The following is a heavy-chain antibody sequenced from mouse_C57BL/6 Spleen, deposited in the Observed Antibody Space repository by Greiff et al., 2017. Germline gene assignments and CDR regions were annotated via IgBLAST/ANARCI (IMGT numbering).Heavy chain of an antibody. CDR3: ARAGWSYYYAMDY. D-gene: IGHD2-3*01. Sequence: VQLQQSGPELVKPGASVKMSCKASGYTFTDYNMHWVKQSHGKSLEWIGYINPNNGGTSYNQKFKGKATLTVNKSSSTAYMELRSLTSEDSAVYYCARAGWSYYYAMDYWGKGTSVTVAS. J-gene: IGHJ4*01. CDR1: GYTFTDYN. CDR2: INPNNGGT. V-gene: IGHV1-22*01.